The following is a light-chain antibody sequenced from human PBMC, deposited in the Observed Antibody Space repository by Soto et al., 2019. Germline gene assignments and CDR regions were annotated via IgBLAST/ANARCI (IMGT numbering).Light chain of an antibody. CDR1: QSVSNNY. V-gene: IGKV3-20*01. J-gene: IGKJ1*01. Sequence: EVVLTQSPGTLSLSPRERATLSCRASQSVSNNYLAWYQHKPGQAPRLLIYGASHRPPGIPDRFRGSGSGPELTMTISRLGPEDFAVYCCEEYAASPRTFGQGTLVEVK. CDR2: GAS. CDR3: EEYAASPRT.